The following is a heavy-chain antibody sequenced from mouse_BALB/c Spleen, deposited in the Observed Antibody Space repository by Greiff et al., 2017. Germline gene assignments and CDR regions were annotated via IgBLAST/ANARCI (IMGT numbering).Heavy chain of an antibody. CDR3: ARSYYGNYWFAY. V-gene: IGHV1-54*01. CDR2: INPGSGGT. Sequence: VQLQQSGAELVRPGTSVKVSCKASGYAFTNYLIEWVKQRPGQGLDWIGEINPGSGGTNYNEKFKGKATLTADKSSSTAYMQLSSLTSDDSAVYFCARSYYGNYWFAYWGQGTLVTVSA. CDR1: GYAFTNYL. J-gene: IGHJ3*01. D-gene: IGHD2-1*01.